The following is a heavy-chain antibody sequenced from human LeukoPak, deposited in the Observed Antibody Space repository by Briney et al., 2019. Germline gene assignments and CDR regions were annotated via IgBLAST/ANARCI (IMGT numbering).Heavy chain of an antibody. Sequence: GESLKISCKGSGDSFTNYWIGWVRQMPGKGLEWMGIIYPDDSDTRYSPSFQGQVTISADKSITTAYLQWSSLKASDTAMYYCARPRLVGASSGLQPSDYWGQGTLVIVST. J-gene: IGHJ4*02. CDR1: GDSFTNYW. CDR3: ARPRLVGASSGLQPSDY. CDR2: IYPDDSDT. D-gene: IGHD1-26*01. V-gene: IGHV5-51*01.